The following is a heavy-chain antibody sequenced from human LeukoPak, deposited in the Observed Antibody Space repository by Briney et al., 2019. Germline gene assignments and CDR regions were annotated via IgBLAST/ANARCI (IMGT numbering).Heavy chain of an antibody. Sequence: GSLRLSCADSGITFSSYSMNWVRQAPGKGLEWVSTISSSSSYIYYAASVKGRFTITRDNAKNSLSLQMNSLRAEDTAVYYCARAIAVAGSPDFDYWGQGTLVTVSS. CDR1: GITFSSYS. V-gene: IGHV3-21*01. CDR3: ARAIAVAGSPDFDY. D-gene: IGHD6-19*01. J-gene: IGHJ4*02. CDR2: ISSSSSYI.